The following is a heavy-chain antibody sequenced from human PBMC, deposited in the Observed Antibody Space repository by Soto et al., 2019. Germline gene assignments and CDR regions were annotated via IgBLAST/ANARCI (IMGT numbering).Heavy chain of an antibody. CDR3: ARRTAMIVVVERDAPDKYYLDY. Sequence: SDSLSITSAVYGGSFSGYYWSWIRQHQGKGLEWIGEINHSGSTNYNPSLKSRVTISVDTSKNQFSLKLSSLTAADTAVYYCARRTAMIVVVERDAPDKYYLDYWGQGTQVTVSS. J-gene: IGHJ4*02. V-gene: IGHV4-34*01. CDR1: GGSFSGYY. D-gene: IGHD3-22*01. CDR2: INHSGST.